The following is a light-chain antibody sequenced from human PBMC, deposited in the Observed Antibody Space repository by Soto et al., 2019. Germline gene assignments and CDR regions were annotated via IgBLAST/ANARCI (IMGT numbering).Light chain of an antibody. CDR3: QSYDRSLSGSRV. V-gene: IGLV1-40*01. CDR1: SSNIGAGYD. CDR2: DNS. Sequence: QSVLTQAPSVSGVAGRSVTISCTGSSSNIGAGYDVHWYQQLPGTAPKLLIYDNSNRPSGVPDRFSGSKPGTSASLAITGLQAEDEADYYCQSYDRSLSGSRVFRTGTKVTVL. J-gene: IGLJ1*01.